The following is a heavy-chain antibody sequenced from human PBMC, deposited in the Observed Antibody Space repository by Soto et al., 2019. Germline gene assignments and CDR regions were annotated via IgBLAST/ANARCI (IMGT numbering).Heavy chain of an antibody. Sequence: EVQLLESGGGLVQPGGSLRLSCAASGFTFSSYAMSWVRQAPGKGLEWVSAISGSGGSTYYADSVKGRFTISRDDSKNTLYLQMNSLKTEDTAVYYCTTPYRSSHYWGQGTLVTVSS. CDR2: ISGSGGST. V-gene: IGHV3-23*01. D-gene: IGHD6-6*01. CDR3: TTPYRSSHY. J-gene: IGHJ4*02. CDR1: GFTFSSYA.